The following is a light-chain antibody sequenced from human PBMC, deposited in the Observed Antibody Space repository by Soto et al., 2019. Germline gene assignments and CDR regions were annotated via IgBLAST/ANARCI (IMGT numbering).Light chain of an antibody. CDR1: RSVSGC. CDR2: DAS. CDR3: QQRCNWPPVT. Sequence: EIVLTQSPATLSLSPGERATLSCRARRSVSGCLAWYQQKPGQPPRLPIYDASDRATGIPARFSGSGSGTDFTLAISGLEPDDCAVYYCQQRCNWPPVTFGGGNKVESK. V-gene: IGKV3-11*01. J-gene: IGKJ4*01.